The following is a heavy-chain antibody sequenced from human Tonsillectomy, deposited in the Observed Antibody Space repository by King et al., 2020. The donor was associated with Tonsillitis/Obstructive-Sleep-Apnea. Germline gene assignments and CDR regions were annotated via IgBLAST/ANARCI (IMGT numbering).Heavy chain of an antibody. J-gene: IGHJ6*03. V-gene: IGHV4-39*01. Sequence: QVQLQESGPGLVKPSETLSVTCTVSGGAISSRSHYWGWIRQPPGKGLEWIGSIYFSGNTYYNPSLKSRVTISVDTSKNQFSLKLSSVTAADRAVYYCARHDGIVGGTKYMDVWGKGTTVTVSS. CDR2: IYFSGNT. D-gene: IGHD1-26*01. CDR1: GGAISSRSHY. CDR3: ARHDGIVGGTKYMDV.